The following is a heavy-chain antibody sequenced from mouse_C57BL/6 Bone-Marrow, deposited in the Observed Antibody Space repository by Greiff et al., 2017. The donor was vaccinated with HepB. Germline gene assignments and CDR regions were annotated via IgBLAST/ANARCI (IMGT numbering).Heavy chain of an antibody. J-gene: IGHJ4*01. V-gene: IGHV1-61*01. CDR3: ARSPDGYYEAMDY. CDR1: GYTFTSYW. D-gene: IGHD2-3*01. Sequence: QVQLQQPGAELVRPGSSVKLSCKASGYTFTSYWMDWVKQRPGQGLEWIGNIYPSDSETHYNQKFKDKATLTVDKSSSTAYMQLSSLTSEDSAVYYCARSPDGYYEAMDYWGQGTSVTVSS. CDR2: IYPSDSET.